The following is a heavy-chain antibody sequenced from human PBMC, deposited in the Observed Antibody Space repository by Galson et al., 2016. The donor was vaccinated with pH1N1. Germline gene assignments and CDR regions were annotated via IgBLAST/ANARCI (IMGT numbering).Heavy chain of an antibody. CDR1: GGTFYKFS. CDR3: AGTDLRQGELTYDFSYDMDV. Sequence: SVKVSCKASGGTFYKFSFTWVRQAPGQGLEWMGGIIPIFGTPTYAQGFQDRLTISADESTNTAYMELDRLTSEDTAIFYCAGTDLRQGELTYDFSYDMDVWGQGTTVTVSS. D-gene: IGHD3-16*01. CDR2: IIPIFGTP. J-gene: IGHJ6*02. V-gene: IGHV1-69*13.